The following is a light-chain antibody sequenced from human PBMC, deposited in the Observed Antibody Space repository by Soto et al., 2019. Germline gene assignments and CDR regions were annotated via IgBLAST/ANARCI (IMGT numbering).Light chain of an antibody. CDR1: SSNIGAGYD. J-gene: IGLJ2*01. V-gene: IGLV1-40*01. Sequence: QSVLTQPPSVSGAPGQRGTISCTGSSSNIGAGYDVHWYQQLPGTAPKLLIYGNSNRPSGVPDRFSGSKSGTSASLAITGLQAEDEADYYCQSHDSSLSGVVFGGGTKRTVL. CDR3: QSHDSSLSGVV. CDR2: GNS.